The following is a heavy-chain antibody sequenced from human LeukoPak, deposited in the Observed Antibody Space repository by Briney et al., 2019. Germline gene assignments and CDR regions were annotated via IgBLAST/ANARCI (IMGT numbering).Heavy chain of an antibody. Sequence: GGSLRLSCAASGFTFSSDAMSWVRQAPGKGLEWVSAISGSGGSTYYADSVKGRFTISRDNSKNTLYLQMNSLRAEDTAVYYCAKPRIQLWLLLFFYWGQGTLVTVSS. V-gene: IGHV3-23*01. D-gene: IGHD5-18*01. CDR2: ISGSGGST. CDR1: GFTFSSDA. J-gene: IGHJ4*02. CDR3: AKPRIQLWLLLFFY.